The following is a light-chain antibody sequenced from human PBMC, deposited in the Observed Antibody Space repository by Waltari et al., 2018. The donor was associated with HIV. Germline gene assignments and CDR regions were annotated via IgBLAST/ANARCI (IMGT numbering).Light chain of an antibody. V-gene: IGLV1-47*01. J-gene: IGLJ3*02. CDR1: RSNIGSNY. CDR3: TTWGGSLSGPV. CDR2: GNH. Sequence: QSVLTQPPSVSGTPGQRVTISCSGSRSNIGSNYVYWYQQLPGTAPQLLIHGNHQRPSGVPDRCSGAKSGTSASLAISGLRSGDEGDYHCTTWGGSLSGPVFGGGTKVTVL.